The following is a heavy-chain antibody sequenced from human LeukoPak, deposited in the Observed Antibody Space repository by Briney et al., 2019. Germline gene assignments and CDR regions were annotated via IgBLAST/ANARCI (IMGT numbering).Heavy chain of an antibody. Sequence: PSETLSLTCAVYGGSFSGYYWSWIRQPPGKGLEWIGEINHSGSTNYNPSLKSRVTISVDTSKNQSSLKLSSVTAADTAVYYCARGIIVGATWGENYNCFDPWGQGTLVTVSS. CDR3: ARGIIVGATWGENYNCFDP. V-gene: IGHV4-34*01. CDR2: INHSGST. CDR1: GGSFSGYY. J-gene: IGHJ5*02. D-gene: IGHD1-26*01.